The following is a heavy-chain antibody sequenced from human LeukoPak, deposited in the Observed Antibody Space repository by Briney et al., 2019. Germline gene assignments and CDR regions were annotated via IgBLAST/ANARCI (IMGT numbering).Heavy chain of an antibody. Sequence: PSGTLSLTCTVSGGSISSGDYYWSWIRQPPGKGLEWIGYIYYSGSTYYNPSLKSRVTISVDTSKNQFSLKLSSVTAADTAVYYCASPRARGGSYPFDYWGQGTLVTVSS. CDR2: IYYSGST. V-gene: IGHV4-30-4*08. J-gene: IGHJ4*02. CDR3: ASPRARGGSYPFDY. CDR1: GGSISSGDYY. D-gene: IGHD1-26*01.